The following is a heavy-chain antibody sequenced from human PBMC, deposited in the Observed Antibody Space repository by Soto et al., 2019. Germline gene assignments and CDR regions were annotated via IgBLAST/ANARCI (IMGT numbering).Heavy chain of an antibody. J-gene: IGHJ4*02. V-gene: IGHV5-51*01. Sequence: LGESLKISCKGSGYSFTSYWIGWVRQMPGKGLEWMGIIYPGDSDTRYSPSFQGQVTISADKSISTAYLQWSSLKASDTAMYYCARQKFYCSGGSCYSSHDVGFDYWGQGTLVTVSS. CDR3: ARQKFYCSGGSCYSSHDVGFDY. D-gene: IGHD2-15*01. CDR2: IYPGDSDT. CDR1: GYSFTSYW.